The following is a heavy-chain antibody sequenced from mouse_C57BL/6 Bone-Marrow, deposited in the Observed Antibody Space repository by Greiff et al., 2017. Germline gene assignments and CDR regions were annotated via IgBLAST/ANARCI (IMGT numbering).Heavy chain of an antibody. D-gene: IGHD1-1*01. V-gene: IGHV1-63*01. CDR1: GYTFTNYW. Sequence: QVQLKESGAELVRPGTSVKMSCKASGYTFTNYWIGWAKQRPGHGLEWIGDIYPGGGYTNYNEKFKGKATLTADKSSSTAYMHFSSLTSEDSAIYYCAREGYYYGSYYAMDYWGQGTSVTVSS. CDR3: AREGYYYGSYYAMDY. J-gene: IGHJ4*01. CDR2: IYPGGGYT.